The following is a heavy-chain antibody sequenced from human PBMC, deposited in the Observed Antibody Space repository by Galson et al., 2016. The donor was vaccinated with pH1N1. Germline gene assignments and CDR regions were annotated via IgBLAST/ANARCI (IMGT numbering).Heavy chain of an antibody. CDR3: ARKPQSHALDI. Sequence: SVKVSCKASGGTFSSYTMNWVRQAPGQGLEWMGGVSPVFGPAGYPQKFRGRVTITADESTSTASMELTSLTSDDTAVYYCARKPQSHALDIWGQGTMVTVSS. D-gene: IGHD1-14*01. V-gene: IGHV1-69*13. CDR2: VSPVFGPA. J-gene: IGHJ3*02. CDR1: GGTFSSYT.